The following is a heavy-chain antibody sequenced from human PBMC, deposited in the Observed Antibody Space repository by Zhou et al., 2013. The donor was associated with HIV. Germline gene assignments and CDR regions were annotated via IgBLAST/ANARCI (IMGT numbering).Heavy chain of an antibody. CDR2: IIPSSGET. CDR1: GYIFNAYY. V-gene: IGHV1-2*02. J-gene: IGHJ4*02. Sequence: QVKVVQSGAEVRKPGASVKVACKTSGYIFNAYYIHWVRQAPGQGLEWMGWIIPSSGETDYAQRFQGRVTLTSDTSISTAYMELSRLRSDDTAVYYCARVRFLEWSLNDFYFDYWGQGTLVTVSS. CDR3: ARVRFLEWSLNDFYFDY. D-gene: IGHD3-3*01.